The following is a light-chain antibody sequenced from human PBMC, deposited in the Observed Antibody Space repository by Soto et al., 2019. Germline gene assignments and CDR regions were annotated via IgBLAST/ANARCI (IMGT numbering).Light chain of an antibody. Sequence: DIQMTQSPSSLSASVLDMVTITCRASQPISNYLNWYQHKPGKAPKVLIYAASNLHSGVPSRFSGSGSGTDFTLTISSLQPEDFATYYCHQSYSTPQTFGQGTKVDIK. V-gene: IGKV1-39*01. CDR3: HQSYSTPQT. CDR2: AAS. CDR1: QPISNY. J-gene: IGKJ1*01.